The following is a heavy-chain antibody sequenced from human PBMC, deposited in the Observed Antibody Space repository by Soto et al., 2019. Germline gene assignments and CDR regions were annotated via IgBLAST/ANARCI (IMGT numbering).Heavy chain of an antibody. V-gene: IGHV4-59*01. CDR3: AREQAPGWRINNAFDI. J-gene: IGHJ3*02. Sequence: SETLSLTCTVSGGSISSYYWSWIRQPPGKGLEWIGYIYYSGSTNYNPSLKSRVTISVDTSKNQFSLKLSSVTAADTAVYYCAREQAPGWRINNAFDIWGQGTMVTVSS. D-gene: IGHD2-15*01. CDR2: IYYSGST. CDR1: GGSISSYY.